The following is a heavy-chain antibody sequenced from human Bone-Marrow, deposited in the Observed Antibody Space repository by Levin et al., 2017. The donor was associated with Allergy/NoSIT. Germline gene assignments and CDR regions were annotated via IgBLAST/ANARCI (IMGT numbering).Heavy chain of an antibody. Sequence: AGESLKISCSTSGFNFNAYSMSWVRQAPGKGLEWLADISIDGSVKQYVDAVKGRFTVSRDNAKNSLHLQMNSLRVDDTAVYYCARDPNWGNWFDPWGQGTLVTVSS. CDR2: ISIDGSVK. J-gene: IGHJ5*02. CDR3: ARDPNWGNWFDP. D-gene: IGHD7-27*01. V-gene: IGHV3-7*01. CDR1: GFNFNAYS.